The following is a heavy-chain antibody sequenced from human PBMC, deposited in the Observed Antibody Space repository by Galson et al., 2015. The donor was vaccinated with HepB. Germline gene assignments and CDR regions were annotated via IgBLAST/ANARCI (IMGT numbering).Heavy chain of an antibody. D-gene: IGHD3-22*01. Sequence: SLRLSCAASGFTFSSYSMNWVRQAPGKGLEWVSSISSSSSYIYYADSVKGRFTISRDNAKNSLYLQMNSLRAEDTAVYYCARDWDMGSYYYDGSGYFSYWGQGTLVTVSS. CDR1: GFTFSSYS. CDR3: ARDWDMGSYYYDGSGYFSY. CDR2: ISSSSSYI. J-gene: IGHJ4*02. V-gene: IGHV3-21*01.